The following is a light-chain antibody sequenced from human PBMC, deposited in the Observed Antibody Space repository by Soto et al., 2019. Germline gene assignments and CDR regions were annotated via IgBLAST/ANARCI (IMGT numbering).Light chain of an antibody. CDR2: KAS. Sequence: DIQMTQSPSTLSASVGDRVTITCRASQSISSWLAWYQQKPGKAPKLLIYKASSLESGVQSRFSGSGSGTAFTLTISSLQPDDFATYYCQQYNSYQYTFGQGTKLEIK. J-gene: IGKJ2*01. V-gene: IGKV1-5*03. CDR1: QSISSW. CDR3: QQYNSYQYT.